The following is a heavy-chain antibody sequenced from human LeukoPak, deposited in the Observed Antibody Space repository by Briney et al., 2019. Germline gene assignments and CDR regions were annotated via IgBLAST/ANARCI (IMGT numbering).Heavy chain of an antibody. J-gene: IGHJ5*02. CDR2: ISAYNDNT. CDR3: ARVVPAAIRNWFDP. V-gene: IGHV1-18*01. CDR1: GYTFTSYG. Sequence: ASVKVSCKASGYTFTSYGISWVRQAPGQGLEWMGWISAYNDNTNYAQKLQGRVTMTTDTSTSTAYMELRSLRSDDTAVYYCARVVPAAIRNWFDPWGQGTLVTVSS. D-gene: IGHD2-2*01.